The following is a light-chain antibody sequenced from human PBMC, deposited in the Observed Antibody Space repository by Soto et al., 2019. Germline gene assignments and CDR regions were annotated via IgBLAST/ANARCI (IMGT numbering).Light chain of an antibody. CDR3: QQYNYYWT. Sequence: DIQMTQSPSALSASVGDRVTITCRASQSISSWLAWYQQKPGKAPKLLIYDASSLESGVPSRVSGSGSETEFTLTISSLQPDDFATYYCQQYNYYWTFGQGTKVEIK. CDR2: DAS. CDR1: QSISSW. V-gene: IGKV1-5*01. J-gene: IGKJ1*01.